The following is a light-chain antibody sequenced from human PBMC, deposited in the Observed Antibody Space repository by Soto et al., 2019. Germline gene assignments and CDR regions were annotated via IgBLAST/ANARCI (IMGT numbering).Light chain of an antibody. J-gene: IGLJ1*01. CDR1: NSNIGTNT. V-gene: IGLV1-44*01. Sequence: QSALTEPPSASPTPGQKVTISCSGSNSNIGTNTVNWYQQLPGTAPRLLIYTNNQRPSGVPQRFSGSKTGTSASLAIGGLQSEDGADYYCAAWDDSLGAYVFGTGTKVTVL. CDR2: TNN. CDR3: AAWDDSLGAYV.